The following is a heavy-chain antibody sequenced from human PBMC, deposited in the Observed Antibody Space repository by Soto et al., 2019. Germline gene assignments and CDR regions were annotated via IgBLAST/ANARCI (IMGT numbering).Heavy chain of an antibody. CDR2: ISAYNGNT. J-gene: IGHJ6*02. CDR3: AGFLRGVKVVPAAIDYYGMDV. D-gene: IGHD2-2*01. CDR1: GYTFTSYG. V-gene: IGHV1-18*04. Sequence: ASVKVSCKASGYTFTSYGISWVRQAPGQGLEWMGWISAYNGNTNYAQKLQDRVTMTTDTSTSTAYMELRSLRSDDTAVYYCAGFLRGVKVVPAAIDYYGMDVWGQGTTVTVS.